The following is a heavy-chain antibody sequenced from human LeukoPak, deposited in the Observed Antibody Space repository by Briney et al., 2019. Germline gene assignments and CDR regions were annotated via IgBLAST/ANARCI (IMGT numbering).Heavy chain of an antibody. CDR2: IYYSGST. V-gene: IGHV4-31*03. Sequence: PSETLSLTCTVSGGSISSGGYYWSWIRQHPGKGLEWIGYIYYSGSTYYNPSLKSRVTISVDTSKNQFSLKLSSVTAADTAVYYRARVPAIQLWFYFDYWGQGTLVTVSS. J-gene: IGHJ4*02. CDR3: ARVPAIQLWFYFDY. CDR1: GGSISSGGYY. D-gene: IGHD5-18*01.